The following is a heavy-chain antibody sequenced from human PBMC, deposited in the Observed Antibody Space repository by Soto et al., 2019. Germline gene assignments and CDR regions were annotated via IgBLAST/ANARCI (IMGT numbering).Heavy chain of an antibody. J-gene: IGHJ4*02. D-gene: IGHD3-16*01. CDR1: GFSLNTYGVG. V-gene: IGHV2-5*02. CDR3: ARALGSWGAYYFDY. Sequence: QITLKESGPTLVKPKQTLTLTCTFSGFSLNTYGVGVGWIRQPPGKALEWLALIYWDDDKRYSPSLKSRLTITKDTSKNQVVLTMTNMDPVDTVTYYCARALGSWGAYYFDYWGQGTLVTVYS. CDR2: IYWDDDK.